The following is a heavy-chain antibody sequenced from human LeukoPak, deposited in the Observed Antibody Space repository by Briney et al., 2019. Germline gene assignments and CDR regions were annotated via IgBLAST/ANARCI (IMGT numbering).Heavy chain of an antibody. CDR2: ISFDGSNK. CDR3: ARDDLLGYCSGGSCYSDY. D-gene: IGHD2-15*01. J-gene: IGHJ4*02. V-gene: IGHV3-30*03. CDR1: GFTFSSYG. Sequence: PGGSLRLSCAASGFTFSSYGMYWVRQAPGKGLEWVAVISFDGSNKYYADSVRGRFTVSRDNSKDTLYLQMNSLRAEDTAVYYCARDDLLGYCSGGSCYSDYWGQGTLVTVSS.